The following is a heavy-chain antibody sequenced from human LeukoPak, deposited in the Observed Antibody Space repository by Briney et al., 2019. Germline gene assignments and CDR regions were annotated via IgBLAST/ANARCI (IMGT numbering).Heavy chain of an antibody. J-gene: IGHJ4*02. V-gene: IGHV3-33*08. D-gene: IGHD3-22*01. Sequence: GGSLRLSCSASAFTFSSYGMHWVRQAPGKGLEWVAVIWYDGSNKYYADSVKGRFTISRDNSKNTLYLQMNSLRAEDTAVYYCARDIYDSSGSYYFDYWGQGTLVTVSS. CDR3: ARDIYDSSGSYYFDY. CDR2: IWYDGSNK. CDR1: AFTFSSYG.